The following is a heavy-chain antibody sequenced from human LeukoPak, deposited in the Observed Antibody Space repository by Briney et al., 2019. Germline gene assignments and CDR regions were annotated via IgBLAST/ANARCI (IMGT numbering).Heavy chain of an antibody. CDR3: AKQYDTYMSSPTYSGFLRRRRPGLVTDP. V-gene: IGHV3-30*02. CDR2: IRYDGSNK. Sequence: RGSLRLSCAASGFTFSSYGMHWVRQAPGKGLEWVAVIRYDGSNKYYADSVKGRFTISRDNSKNTLYLQMNSLRAEDTAVYCRAKQYDTYMSSPTYSGFLRRRRPGLVTDP. J-gene: IGHJ5*02. D-gene: IGHD3-9*01. CDR1: GFTFSSYG.